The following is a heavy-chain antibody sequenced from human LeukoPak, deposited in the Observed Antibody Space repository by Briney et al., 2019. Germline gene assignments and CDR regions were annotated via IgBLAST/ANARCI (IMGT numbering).Heavy chain of an antibody. CDR1: GFTFSGSA. D-gene: IGHD1-7*01. V-gene: IGHV3-73*01. CDR3: TRHSTLELRRFRD. CDR2: IRSKANSYAT. Sequence: GGSLRLSCAASGFTFSGSAMHWVRQASGKGLEWVGRIRSKANSYATAYAASVKGRFTISRDDSKNTAYLQMNSLKTEDTAAYYCTRHSTLELRRFRDWGQGTLVTVSS. J-gene: IGHJ4*02.